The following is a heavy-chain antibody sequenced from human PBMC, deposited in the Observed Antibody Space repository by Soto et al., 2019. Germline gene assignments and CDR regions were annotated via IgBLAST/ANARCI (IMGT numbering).Heavy chain of an antibody. D-gene: IGHD2-21*02. V-gene: IGHV3-21*01. CDR3: AREETAWPLAYGLDV. J-gene: IGHJ6*02. CDR1: GFSFSTYS. Sequence: LRLSCEASGFSFSTYSMHWVRQAPGKGLEWVSSIGRRSDIYYADSVKGRFTISRDNAKNSVSLQMNSLRDEDTAVYYCAREETAWPLAYGLDVWGQGTTVTVSS. CDR2: IGRRSDI.